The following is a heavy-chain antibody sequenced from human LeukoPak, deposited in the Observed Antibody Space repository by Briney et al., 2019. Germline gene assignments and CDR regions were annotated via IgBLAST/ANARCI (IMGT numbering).Heavy chain of an antibody. V-gene: IGHV4-39*07. J-gene: IGHJ4*02. CDR3: ARVRFNVLRYFDWPSYYFDY. Sequence: TASETLSLTCTVSGVSISSSSYYWGWIRQSPGKGLEWIGSIYDSGTTNDNPSLKSRVTISVDTSKNQFSLKLSSVTAADTAVYYCARVRFNVLRYFDWPSYYFDYWGQGTLVTVSS. CDR2: IYDSGTT. D-gene: IGHD3-9*01. CDR1: GVSISSSSYY.